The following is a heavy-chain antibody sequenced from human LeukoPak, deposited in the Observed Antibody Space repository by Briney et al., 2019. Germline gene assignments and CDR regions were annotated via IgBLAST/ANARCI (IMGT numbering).Heavy chain of an antibody. CDR1: GFTFSSYS. Sequence: PGGSPRLSCAASGFTFSSYSMNWVRQAPGKGLEWVSYISSSSSTIYYAGSVKGRFTISRDNAKNSLYLQMNSLRAEDTAVYYCARDLDSSGWYFDYWGQGTLVTVSS. V-gene: IGHV3-48*04. D-gene: IGHD6-19*01. CDR3: ARDLDSSGWYFDY. J-gene: IGHJ4*02. CDR2: ISSSSSTI.